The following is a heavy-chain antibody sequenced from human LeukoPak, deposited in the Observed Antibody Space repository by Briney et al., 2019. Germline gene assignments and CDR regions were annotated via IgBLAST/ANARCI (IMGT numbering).Heavy chain of an antibody. CDR1: GFTFSTYS. CDR2: IRSSGSNT. Sequence: GGSLRLSCTSSGFTFSTYSMIWVRQAPGKGLEWVSYIRSSGSNTYYADSVQGRFTISRDDAENSLYLQMNSLRDEDTAVYYCARVNYYALDYWGQGALVTVSS. V-gene: IGHV3-48*02. D-gene: IGHD3-10*01. J-gene: IGHJ4*02. CDR3: ARVNYYALDY.